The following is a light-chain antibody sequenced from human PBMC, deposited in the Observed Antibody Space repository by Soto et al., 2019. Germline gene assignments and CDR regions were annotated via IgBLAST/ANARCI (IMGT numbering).Light chain of an antibody. CDR3: QQYYVWNT. Sequence: EIVMTQSPATLSVSPGERAIFSCRASQSVDSKLACYQQKLGQAPRLLIYDASTRATGIPARFSGSGSGTEFTLTISSLQSEDFAIYYCQQYYVWNTFGGGTKVEIK. CDR2: DAS. V-gene: IGKV3D-15*01. CDR1: QSVDSK. J-gene: IGKJ4*01.